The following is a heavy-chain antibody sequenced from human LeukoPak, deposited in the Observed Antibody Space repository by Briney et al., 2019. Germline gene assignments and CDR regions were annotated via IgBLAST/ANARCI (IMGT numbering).Heavy chain of an antibody. CDR2: FNTDGSTT. Sequence: PGGSLRLSCAASGFAFSNDWMHWVRQAPGKGLVWVSRFNTDGSTTTYADSVKGRFTISRDNAKNTLYLQMNSLRVEDTAVYYCARSRGGSYHYWGQGTLVTVSS. CDR3: ARSRGGSYHY. D-gene: IGHD3-16*02. J-gene: IGHJ4*02. V-gene: IGHV3-74*01. CDR1: GFAFSNDW.